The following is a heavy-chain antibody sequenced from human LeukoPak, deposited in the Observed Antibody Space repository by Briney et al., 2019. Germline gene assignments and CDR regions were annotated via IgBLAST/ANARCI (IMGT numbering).Heavy chain of an antibody. CDR3: AKPGLALRYYFDY. Sequence: GGSLRLSCAASGFTFSSYAMSWVRQAPGKGLEWVSAISGSGGSTYYEDSVKGRFTISRDNSKNTLYLQMNSLRAEDTAVYYCAKPGLALRYYFDYWGQGTLVTVSS. D-gene: IGHD3/OR15-3a*01. V-gene: IGHV3-23*01. CDR1: GFTFSSYA. CDR2: ISGSGGST. J-gene: IGHJ4*02.